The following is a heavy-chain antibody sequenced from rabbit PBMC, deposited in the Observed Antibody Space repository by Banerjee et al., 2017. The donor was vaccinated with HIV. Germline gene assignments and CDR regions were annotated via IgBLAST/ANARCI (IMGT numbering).Heavy chain of an antibody. CDR2: IYTTSGST. CDR3: VRGGYDGGFYFTL. Sequence: QQQLEESGGGLVKPGGTLTLTCKASGIDFSSYYRMCWVRQAPGRGLELIACIYTTSGSTWYASWVNGRFTISRSTSLNTVDLQMTSLTAADTATYFCVRGGYDGGFYFTLWGPGTLVTVS. J-gene: IGHJ4*01. D-gene: IGHD5-1*01. CDR1: GIDFSSYYR. V-gene: IGHV1S43*01.